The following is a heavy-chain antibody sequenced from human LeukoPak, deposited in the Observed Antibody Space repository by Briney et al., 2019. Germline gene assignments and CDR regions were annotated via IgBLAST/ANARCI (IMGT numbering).Heavy chain of an antibody. J-gene: IGHJ4*02. Sequence: GGSLRLSCAASGFTFSDYAMSWVRQAPGKGLEWVSGISSSGGTILHADSVKGRFIISRDNSKSTLFLQMSSLRVEDTAVYYCAKRDYSDSNTYSPLFDSWGQGTLVTASS. CDR2: ISSSGGTI. CDR1: GFTFSDYA. CDR3: AKRDYSDSNTYSPLFDS. V-gene: IGHV3-23*01. D-gene: IGHD3-22*01.